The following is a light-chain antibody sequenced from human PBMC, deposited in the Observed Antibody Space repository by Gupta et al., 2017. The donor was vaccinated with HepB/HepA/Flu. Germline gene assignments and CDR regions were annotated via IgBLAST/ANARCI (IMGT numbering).Light chain of an antibody. CDR1: KLGDKY. CDR3: QAWDSSVV. V-gene: IGLV3-1*01. Sequence: SYALTQPPSVSVSPGQTASITCSGDKLGDKYACWYPQKPGQSPVLVIDQDSKRPSGIPERFSGSNSGNTATLTISGTQAMDEADYYWQAWDSSVVFGGGTKLTVL. CDR2: QDS. J-gene: IGLJ2*01.